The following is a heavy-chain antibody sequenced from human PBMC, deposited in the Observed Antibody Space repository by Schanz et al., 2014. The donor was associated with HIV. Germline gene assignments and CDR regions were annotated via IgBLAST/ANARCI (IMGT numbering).Heavy chain of an antibody. CDR1: GFPFSNYA. Sequence: VHLVESGGGVVQPGGSLRLSCVASGFPFSNYAVSWVRQAPGKGLEWVSSISESGGRTYYADSVNGRFTISRDNSKNTLYLQMTTLRTEDTAVYYCAKPEYDSSGNSQSHFDYWGQGTLVTVSS. CDR2: ISESGGRT. V-gene: IGHV3-23*04. D-gene: IGHD3-22*01. CDR3: AKPEYDSSGNSQSHFDY. J-gene: IGHJ4*02.